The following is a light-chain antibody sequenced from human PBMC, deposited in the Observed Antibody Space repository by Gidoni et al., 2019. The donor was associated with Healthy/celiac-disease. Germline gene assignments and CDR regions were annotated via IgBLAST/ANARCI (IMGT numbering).Light chain of an antibody. V-gene: IGLV3-1*01. CDR1: KLGDNY. J-gene: IGLJ2*01. CDR3: QAWDSGTVI. Sequence: SYELTQPPSVSVYPGQTATIACSGDKLGDNYASWYHHKPGQSPVLVVYQDNKRPSGIPERFSGSNSGNTATLTISGTQAMDEADYYCQAWDSGTVIFGGGTKLTVL. CDR2: QDN.